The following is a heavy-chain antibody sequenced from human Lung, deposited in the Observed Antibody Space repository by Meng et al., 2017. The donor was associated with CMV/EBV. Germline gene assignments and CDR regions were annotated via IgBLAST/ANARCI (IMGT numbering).Heavy chain of an antibody. J-gene: IGHJ4*02. Sequence: QVRRVQSGPEVKKTGASVKVSCKASRYSVSSYTINWVRQAPGQGLEWMGRISAYNGETRYAQKFQGRVTFSTDSSTDTAYMELRSLRSDDTAIYYCARERWYYGSGNYHPFDYWGQGTLVTVSS. CDR2: ISAYNGET. D-gene: IGHD3-10*01. V-gene: IGHV1-18*04. CDR1: RYSVSSYT. CDR3: ARERWYYGSGNYHPFDY.